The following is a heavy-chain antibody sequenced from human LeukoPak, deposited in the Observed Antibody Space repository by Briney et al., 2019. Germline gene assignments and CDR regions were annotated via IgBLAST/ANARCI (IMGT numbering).Heavy chain of an antibody. D-gene: IGHD2-15*01. CDR3: ARGGTTPYYFDD. CDR1: GGSISSYY. CDR2: MYYSGST. V-gene: IGHV4-59*12. J-gene: IGHJ4*02. Sequence: SETLSLTCTVSGGSISSYYWNWIRQPPGKGLEWIGYMYYSGSTNYNPSLKSRVTMSVDTSKNQFSLKLSSVTAADTAVYYCARGGTTPYYFDDWGQGTLVTVSS.